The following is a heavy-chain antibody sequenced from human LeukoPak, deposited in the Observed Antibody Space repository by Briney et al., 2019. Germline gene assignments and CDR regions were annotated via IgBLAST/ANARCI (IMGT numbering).Heavy chain of an antibody. D-gene: IGHD6-19*01. V-gene: IGHV3-53*01. CDR1: GFTVSSNY. Sequence: GGSLRLSCAASGFTVSSNYMSWVRQAPGKGLEWVSVIYSGGSTYYADSVKGRFTISRDNSKNTLYLQMNSLRAEDTAVYYCARDRTSSGRNYYYYYGMDVWGQGTTVTVSS. CDR3: ARDRTSSGRNYYYYYGMDV. J-gene: IGHJ6*02. CDR2: IYSGGST.